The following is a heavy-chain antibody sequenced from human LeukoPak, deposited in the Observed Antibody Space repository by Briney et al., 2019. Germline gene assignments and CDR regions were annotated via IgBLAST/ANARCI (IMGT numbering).Heavy chain of an antibody. Sequence: PSETLSLTCTVSGGSISSGNYYWSWIRQPAGRGLEWIGRISTSGSTNYNPSLKSRVTISVDTSKNQFSLKLSSVTAADTAVYYCARGGIAVEDHDAFDIWGQGTMVTVSS. D-gene: IGHD6-19*01. J-gene: IGHJ3*02. V-gene: IGHV4-61*02. CDR1: GGSISSGNYY. CDR3: ARGGIAVEDHDAFDI. CDR2: ISTSGST.